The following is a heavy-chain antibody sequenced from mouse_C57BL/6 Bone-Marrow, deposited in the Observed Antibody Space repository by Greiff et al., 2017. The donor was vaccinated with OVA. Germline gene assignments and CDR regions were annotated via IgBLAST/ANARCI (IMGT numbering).Heavy chain of an antibody. CDR3: AYGTSAGIAY. CDR2: IYPSASET. V-gene: IGHV1-61*01. CDR1: GYTFTSYW. Sequence: VKLQQPGAELVRPGSSVKLSCKASGYTFTSYWMDWVKQRPGQGLEWIGNIYPSASETHYNQKFKDKAILTVNKSYSTAYMQLSSLTSEDSAIKYGAYGTSAGIAYWGQGTLVTVSA. J-gene: IGHJ3*01. D-gene: IGHD1-1*01.